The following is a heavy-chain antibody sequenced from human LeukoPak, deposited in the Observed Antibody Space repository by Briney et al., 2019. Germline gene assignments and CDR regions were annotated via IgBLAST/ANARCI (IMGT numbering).Heavy chain of an antibody. CDR2: ISAYNGNT. CDR3: ARDKKMATSLFDY. CDR1: GYTFASYG. V-gene: IGHV1-18*01. Sequence: ASGKVSCKASGYTFASYGVSWVRQAPGQGLEWMGWISAYNGNTNYAQKFQGRVTMTTDTSTSTAYMELRSLRSDDTALYYCARDKKMATSLFDYWGQGTLVTVSS. D-gene: IGHD5-24*01. J-gene: IGHJ4*02.